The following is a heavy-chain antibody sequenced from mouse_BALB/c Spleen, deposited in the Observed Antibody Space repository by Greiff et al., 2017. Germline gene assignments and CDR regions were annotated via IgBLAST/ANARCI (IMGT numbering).Heavy chain of an antibody. CDR3: AREGGYLAWFAY. CDR1: GYSITSGYY. V-gene: IGHV3-6*02. J-gene: IGHJ3*01. D-gene: IGHD2-3*01. CDR2: ISYDGSN. Sequence: DVKLQESGPGLVKPSQSLSLTCSVTGYSITSGYYWNWIRQFPGNKLEWMGYISYDGSNNYNPSLKNRISITRDTSKNQFFLKLNSVTTEDTATYYCAREGGYLAWFAYWGQGTLVTVSA.